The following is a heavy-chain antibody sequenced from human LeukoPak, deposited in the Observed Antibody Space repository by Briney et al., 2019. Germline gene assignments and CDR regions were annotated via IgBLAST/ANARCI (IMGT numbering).Heavy chain of an antibody. Sequence: WASVKVSCKASGYIFINYFIHWVREAPGQGLEWMGIINPRDVSTTYAQKFQGRVTMTRDTSTSTVYMELSSLRSEDTAVNYCAREEQWHKEAFDIWGQGTMVTVSS. D-gene: IGHD6-19*01. J-gene: IGHJ3*02. V-gene: IGHV1-46*01. CDR3: AREEQWHKEAFDI. CDR2: INPRDVST. CDR1: GYIFINYF.